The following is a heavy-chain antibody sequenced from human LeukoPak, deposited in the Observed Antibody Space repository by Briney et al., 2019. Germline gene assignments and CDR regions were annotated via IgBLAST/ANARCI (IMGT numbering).Heavy chain of an antibody. CDR2: ISNDGNTK. CDR1: GFTFSSYA. CDR3: ARDGGYSGTYFAS. Sequence: GGSLRLSCAASGFTFSSYAMHWVRQAPGKGLEWVALISNDGNTKYYADSAKGRFTISRDNSKNTLYLQLNSLRADDTAVYYCARDGGYSGTYFASWGQGTLVTVSS. V-gene: IGHV3-30-3*01. J-gene: IGHJ4*02. D-gene: IGHD1-26*01.